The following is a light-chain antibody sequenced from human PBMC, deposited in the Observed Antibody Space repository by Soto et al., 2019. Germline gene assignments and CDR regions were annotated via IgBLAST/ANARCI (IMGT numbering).Light chain of an antibody. J-gene: IGKJ4*01. CDR1: QSVNIY. V-gene: IGKV3-11*01. CDR2: DAS. CDR3: HQRSNLLT. Sequence: EIVLTQSPATLSLSPGERATLSCRASQSVNIYLDWYQQKSGQAPRLLIYDASKRATGIPARFSGSGSGTDFTLTISSLEPEDFAVYYCHQRSNLLTFGGGTKVEIK.